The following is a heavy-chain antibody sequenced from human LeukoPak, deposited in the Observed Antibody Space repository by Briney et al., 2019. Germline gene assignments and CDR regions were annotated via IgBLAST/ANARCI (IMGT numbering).Heavy chain of an antibody. CDR3: ARQTYYDSSGYYSPY. V-gene: IGHV3-21*01. CDR2: ISSSSSYI. J-gene: IGHJ4*02. Sequence: GGSLRLSCAASGFTFSSYSMNWVRQAPGKGLEWVSSISSSSSYIYYADSVKGRFTISRDNAKNSLYLQMNSLRAEDTAVYYCARQTYYDSSGYYSPYWGQGTLATVSS. CDR1: GFTFSSYS. D-gene: IGHD3-22*01.